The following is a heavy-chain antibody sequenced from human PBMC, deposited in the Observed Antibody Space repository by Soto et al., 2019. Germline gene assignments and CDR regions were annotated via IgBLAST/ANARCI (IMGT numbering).Heavy chain of an antibody. Sequence: GSGPTLVNPTQTLTLTCTFSVFSLSTSGVGVGWIRQPPWKALEWLALIYWNDDKRYSPSLKSRLTITKDTSKNQVVLTMTNMDPVDTATYYCAHRPNYGNYLYKFDPWGQGTLVTVSS. CDR3: AHRPNYGNYLYKFDP. CDR1: VFSLSTSGVG. V-gene: IGHV2-5*01. CDR2: IYWNDDK. J-gene: IGHJ5*02. D-gene: IGHD4-17*01.